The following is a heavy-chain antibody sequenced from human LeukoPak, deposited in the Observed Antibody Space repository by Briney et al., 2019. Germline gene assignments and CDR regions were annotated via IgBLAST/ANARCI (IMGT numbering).Heavy chain of an antibody. CDR1: GGSISSYH. Sequence: SETLSLTCTVSGGSISSYHRNWIRQPPGKGLEWIGYIYSSGSTNYNPSLESRVTISVDTSKNLFSLKLSSVTAADTAVYYCARLGYSSSWYKIDYWGQGTLVTVSS. CDR3: ARLGYSSSWYKIDY. D-gene: IGHD6-13*01. V-gene: IGHV4-59*08. J-gene: IGHJ4*02. CDR2: IYSSGST.